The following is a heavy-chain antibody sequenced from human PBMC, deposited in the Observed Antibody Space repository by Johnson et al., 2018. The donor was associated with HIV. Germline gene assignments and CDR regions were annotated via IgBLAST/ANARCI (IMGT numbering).Heavy chain of an antibody. D-gene: IGHD1-1*01. CDR3: AKDKSGFTWNEFEAFDM. CDR1: GFTFSSYG. J-gene: IGHJ3*02. V-gene: IGHV3-30*02. Sequence: QVQLVESGGGVVQPGGSLRLSCAASGFTFSSYGMHWVRQAPGKGLEWVTFIRYDGSNKYYADSVKGRFTISRDNSKNTLYLQMNSLRAEDTAVYYCAKDKSGFTWNEFEAFDMWGQGTMVTVSS. CDR2: IRYDGSNK.